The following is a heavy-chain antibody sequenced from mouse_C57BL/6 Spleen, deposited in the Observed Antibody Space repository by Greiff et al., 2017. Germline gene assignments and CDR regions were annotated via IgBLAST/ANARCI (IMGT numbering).Heavy chain of an antibody. CDR2: IYPGSGST. V-gene: IGHV1-55*01. CDR1: GYTFTSYW. J-gene: IGHJ2*01. D-gene: IGHD1-1*01. CDR3: AREAHYYGSSSYYFDY. Sequence: QVQLQQPGAELVKPGASVKMSCKASGYTFTSYWITWVKQRPGQGLEWIGDIYPGSGSTNYNEKFKSKATLTVDTSSSTAYMQLSSLTSEDSAVYYCAREAHYYGSSSYYFDYWGQGTTRTVSS.